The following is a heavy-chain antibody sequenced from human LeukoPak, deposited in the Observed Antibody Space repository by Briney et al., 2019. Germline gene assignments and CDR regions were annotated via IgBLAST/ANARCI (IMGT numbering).Heavy chain of an antibody. CDR1: GFTFSDYY. CDR2: ISNSGSSI. Sequence: KPGGSLRLSCAASGFTFSDYYMSWIRQAPGKGLEWVSYISNSGSSIYYADSVKGRFTISRDNAKNSLYLQMNSLRAEDTAVYYCAREDSSWYNAYFDYWGQGTLVTVSS. J-gene: IGHJ4*02. CDR3: AREDSSWYNAYFDY. V-gene: IGHV3-11*04. D-gene: IGHD6-13*01.